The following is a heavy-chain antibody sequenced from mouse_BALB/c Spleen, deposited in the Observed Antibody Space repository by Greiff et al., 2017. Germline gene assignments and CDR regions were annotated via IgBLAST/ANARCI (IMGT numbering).Heavy chain of an antibody. CDR2: IWTGGGT. V-gene: IGHV2-9-2*01. CDR1: GFSLTSYD. CDR3: VRGPTGRYFDV. Sequence: QVQLKQSGPGLVAPSQSLSITCTVSGFSLTSYDISWIRQPPGKGLEWLGVIWTGGGTNYNSAFMSRLSISKDNSKSQVFLKMNSLQTDDTAIYYCVRGPTGRYFDVWGAGTTVAVSS. D-gene: IGHD4-1*02. J-gene: IGHJ1*01.